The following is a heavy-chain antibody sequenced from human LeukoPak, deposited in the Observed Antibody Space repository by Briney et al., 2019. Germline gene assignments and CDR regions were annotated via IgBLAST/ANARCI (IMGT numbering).Heavy chain of an antibody. CDR1: GFTFSSYW. J-gene: IGHJ4*02. CDR2: ISSDGSGT. Sequence: GGSLRHSCAASGFTFSSYWMYWVRQAPGKGLVWVSRISSDGSGTTYVDSVKGRFTISRDNAQSTLYLQMNSLRAEDTAVYYCIRGGSGWYYWGQGTLVTVSS. D-gene: IGHD6-19*01. CDR3: IRGGSGWYY. V-gene: IGHV3-74*01.